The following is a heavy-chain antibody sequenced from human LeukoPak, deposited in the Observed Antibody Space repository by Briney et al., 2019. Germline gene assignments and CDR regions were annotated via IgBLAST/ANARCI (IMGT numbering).Heavy chain of an antibody. D-gene: IGHD7-27*01. CDR3: ARDVNWVTPLDY. CDR2: ISGSGSTI. V-gene: IGHV3-48*03. Sequence: GGSLRLSCAASGFTFSSYEMTWVRQAPGKGLEWVSYISGSGSTIYYADSVKGRFTISRDNAKKSLYLQMNSLRAEDTAVYYCARDVNWVTPLDYWGQGTLVTVSS. J-gene: IGHJ4*02. CDR1: GFTFSSYE.